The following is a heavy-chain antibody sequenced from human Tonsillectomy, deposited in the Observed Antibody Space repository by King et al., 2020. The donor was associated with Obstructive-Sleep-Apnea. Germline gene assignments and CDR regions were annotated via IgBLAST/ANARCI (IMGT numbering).Heavy chain of an antibody. V-gene: IGHV5-10-1*01. J-gene: IGHJ6*02. CDR1: GYSFTSYW. CDR3: ARWVVVPAAYNYYYYYGMDV. CDR2: IDPSDSYT. D-gene: IGHD2-2*01. Sequence: QLVQSGAEVKKPGESLRISCKGSGYSFTSYWISWVRQMPGKGLEWMGRIDPSDSYTNYSPSFQGHVTISADKSISTAYLQWSSLKASDTPMYYCARWVVVPAAYNYYYYYGMDVWGQGTTVTVSS.